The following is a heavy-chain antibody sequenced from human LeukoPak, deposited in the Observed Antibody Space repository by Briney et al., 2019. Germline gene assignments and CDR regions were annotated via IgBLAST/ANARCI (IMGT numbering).Heavy chain of an antibody. CDR1: GGSFSGYY. CDR2: INHSGST. CDR3: ARLVPDITMVRGVDY. J-gene: IGHJ4*02. Sequence: SETLSLTCAVYGGSFSGYYWSWIRQPPGKGLEWIGEINHSGSTNYNPSLKSRVTISVDTSKNQFSLKLSSVTAADTAVYYCARLVPDITMVRGVDYWGQGTLVTVSS. V-gene: IGHV4-34*01. D-gene: IGHD3-10*01.